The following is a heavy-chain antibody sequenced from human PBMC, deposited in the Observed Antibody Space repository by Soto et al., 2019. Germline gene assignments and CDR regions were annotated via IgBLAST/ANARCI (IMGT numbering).Heavy chain of an antibody. Sequence: SETLSLTCAVYGGSFSGYYWSWIRQPPGKGLEWIGEINHSGSTNYNPSLKSRVTISVDTSKNQFSLKLSSVTAADTAVYYCARNWPMVRGAYNHYAPCGQGTLVTVSS. CDR1: GGSFSGYY. D-gene: IGHD3-10*01. V-gene: IGHV4-34*01. CDR2: INHSGST. CDR3: ARNWPMVRGAYNHYAP. J-gene: IGHJ5*02.